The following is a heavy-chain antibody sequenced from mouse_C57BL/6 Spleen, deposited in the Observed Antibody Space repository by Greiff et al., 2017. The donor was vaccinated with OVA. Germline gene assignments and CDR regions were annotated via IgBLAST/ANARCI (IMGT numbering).Heavy chain of an antibody. Sequence: EVQLQQSGAELVRPGASVKLSCTASGFNITDYYMHWVKQRPEQGLEWIGRIDPEDGDTEYAPKFQGKATMTADTSSNTAYLQLSSLTAEDTAVYYCTTSSYCAMDYWGQGTSVTVSS. V-gene: IGHV14-1*01. CDR2: IDPEDGDT. CDR3: TTSSYCAMDY. CDR1: GFNITDYY. J-gene: IGHJ4*01.